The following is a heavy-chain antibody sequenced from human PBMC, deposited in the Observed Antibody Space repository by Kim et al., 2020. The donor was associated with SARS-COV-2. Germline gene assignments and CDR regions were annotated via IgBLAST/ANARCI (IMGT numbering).Heavy chain of an antibody. Sequence: GGSLRLSCAASGFTFTSFEMNWVRQAPGKGLEWVSYISSRGATTFYLDSVKGRFTISRDNARNSVYLQMNSVRAEDMANYYCARSGTTGTTAYYFDLWVQGTLVTVSS. CDR2: ISSRGATT. J-gene: IGHJ4*02. V-gene: IGHV3-48*03. CDR3: ARSGTTGTTAYYFDL. CDR1: GFTFTSFE. D-gene: IGHD1-1*01.